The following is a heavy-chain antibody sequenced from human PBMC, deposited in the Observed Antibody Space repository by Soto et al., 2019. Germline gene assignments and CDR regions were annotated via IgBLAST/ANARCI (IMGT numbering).Heavy chain of an antibody. CDR2: IYPNSGDT. CDR1: GYSFTGYY. V-gene: IGHV1-2*02. J-gene: IGHJ4*02. D-gene: IGHD6-19*01. CDR3: ASLQTSGWYGVH. Sequence: ASVKVSCKASGYSFTGYYIHWLRQAPGQGLEWMGWIYPNSGDTKSAQKFQGRLTLTRDTSITTAYMELSSLRSDDTAIYYCASLQTSGWYGVHWGQGTLVTVSS.